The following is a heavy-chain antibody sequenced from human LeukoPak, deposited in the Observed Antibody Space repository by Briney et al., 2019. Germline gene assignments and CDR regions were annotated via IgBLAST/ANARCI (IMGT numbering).Heavy chain of an antibody. CDR1: GFTVSSNY. D-gene: IGHD3-22*01. V-gene: IGHV3-66*02. CDR3: ASEPYYYDSSGYYSEYFQH. CDR2: IYSGGST. J-gene: IGHJ1*01. Sequence: GGSLRLSCAASGFTVSSNYMSWVRQAPGKGLEWVSVIYSGGSTYYADSVKGRFTISRDNSKNTLYLQMNSLRAEDTAVYYCASEPYYYDSSGYYSEYFQHWGQGTLVTVSS.